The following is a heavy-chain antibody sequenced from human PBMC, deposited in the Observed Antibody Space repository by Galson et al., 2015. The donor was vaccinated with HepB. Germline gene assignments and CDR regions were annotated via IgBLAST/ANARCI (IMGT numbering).Heavy chain of an antibody. V-gene: IGHV3-73*01. CDR1: GFTFSGSA. D-gene: IGHD4-17*01. CDR2: LRSKANRYAT. Sequence: SLRLSCAASGFTFSGSAMHWVRQASGTGLAWVGRLRSKANRYATAYAASVKGRFTISRDDSKNTAYLQMNSLKTEDTAVYYCTRQAMPYGDYAYYYYGMDVWGQGTTVTVSS. CDR3: TRQAMPYGDYAYYYYGMDV. J-gene: IGHJ6*02.